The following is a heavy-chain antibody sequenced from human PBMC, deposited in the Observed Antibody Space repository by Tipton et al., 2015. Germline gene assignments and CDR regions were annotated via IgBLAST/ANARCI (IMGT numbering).Heavy chain of an antibody. D-gene: IGHD2-15*01. CDR3: ARDNYRGYCPGESCFNWFDP. CDR2: VSYSGST. J-gene: IGHJ5*02. Sequence: TLSLTCTVSGGSISSDYWSWIRQPPGKGLEWIGSVSYSGSTKYNPSLQSRVIILVDMSKNQFSLKLNSVTAADTAMYYCARDNYRGYCPGESCFNWFDPWGQGTLVTVSS. CDR1: GGSISSDY. V-gene: IGHV4-59*01.